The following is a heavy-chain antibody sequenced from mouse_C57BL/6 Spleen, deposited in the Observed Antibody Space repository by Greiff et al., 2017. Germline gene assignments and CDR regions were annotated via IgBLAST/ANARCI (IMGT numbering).Heavy chain of an antibody. D-gene: IGHD1-1*02. CDR2: INPNNGGT. CDR3: YGGYFDY. J-gene: IGHJ2*01. V-gene: IGHV1-26*01. Sequence: EVQLQQSGPELVKPGASVKISCKASGYTFTDYYMNWVKQSHGKSLEWIGDINPNNGGTSYNQKFKGKATLTVDKSSSTAYMELRSLTSEDSAVXCCYGGYFDYWGQGTTLTVSS. CDR1: GYTFTDYY.